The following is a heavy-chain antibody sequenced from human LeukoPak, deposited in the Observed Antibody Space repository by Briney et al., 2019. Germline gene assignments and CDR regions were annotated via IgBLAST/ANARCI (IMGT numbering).Heavy chain of an antibody. J-gene: IGHJ4*02. D-gene: IGHD6-6*01. CDR3: DPHDSSSQF. CDR1: GFTFSIYA. V-gene: IGHV3-30-3*01. Sequence: GGSLRLSCAASGFTFSIYAMHWVRQAPGKGLEWVAFISSDGSNKYYADSVKGRFTISRDNSKNTLYLQMNSLRDEDTAVYYCDPHDSSSQFWGQGTLVTVSS. CDR2: ISSDGSNK.